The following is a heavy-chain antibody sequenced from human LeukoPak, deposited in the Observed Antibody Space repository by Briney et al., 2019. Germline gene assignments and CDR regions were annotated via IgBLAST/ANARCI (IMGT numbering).Heavy chain of an antibody. V-gene: IGHV3-49*04. CDR1: GFTFGYYA. CDR2: IRTKAYGGTT. J-gene: IGHJ4*02. CDR3: TRDLSPTYYADTSGYYRDLYDY. Sequence: PGRSLRLSCTASGFTFGYYAMSWVRQPPGKGLEWVGFIRTKAYGGTTEYAASVKGRFTISRDDSKSIAYLQMNSLKTEDTAVYYCTRDLSPTYYADTSGYYRDLYDYWGQGTLVTVSS. D-gene: IGHD3-22*01.